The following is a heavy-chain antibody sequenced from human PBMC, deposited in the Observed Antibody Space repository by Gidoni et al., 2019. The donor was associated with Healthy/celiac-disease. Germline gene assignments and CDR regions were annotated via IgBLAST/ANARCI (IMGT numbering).Heavy chain of an antibody. D-gene: IGHD2-15*01. CDR1: GFTFSSYD. J-gene: IGHJ5*02. V-gene: IGHV3-13*04. CDR2: IGTAGDT. Sequence: EVQLVASGGGLVQPGGSLRLSCAASGFTFSSYDMHCVRQATGKGLEGVSAIGTAGDTYYPGSVKGRFTISRENAKNALDLKMNSLRAGDTAVYYCARGGIIGPPEAWGQGTLVTVSS. CDR3: ARGGIIGPPEA.